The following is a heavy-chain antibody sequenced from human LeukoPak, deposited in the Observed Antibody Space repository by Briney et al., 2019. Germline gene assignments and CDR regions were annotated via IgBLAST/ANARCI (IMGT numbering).Heavy chain of an antibody. Sequence: GRSLRLSCAASGFTFSSYGMHWVRQAPGKGLEWVAVIWYDGSNKYYADSVKGRFTISRDNSKNTLYLQMNSLRDEDTAVYYCASLITMVRGVRAWGQGTPVTVSS. J-gene: IGHJ5*02. CDR3: ASLITMVRGVRA. CDR1: GFTFSSYG. D-gene: IGHD3-10*01. V-gene: IGHV3-33*01. CDR2: IWYDGSNK.